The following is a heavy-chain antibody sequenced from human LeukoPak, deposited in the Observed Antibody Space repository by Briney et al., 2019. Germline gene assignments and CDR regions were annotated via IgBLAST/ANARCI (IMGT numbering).Heavy chain of an antibody. Sequence: SETLSLTCTVSGGSISSYYWSWIRQPAGKGLEWNGRIYTSGSINYNPSLKSRVTMSVDTSKNQFSLKLCSVTAADTAVYYCARDKVEWLLGVRYYFDYWGQGTLVTVSS. J-gene: IGHJ4*02. CDR1: GGSISSYY. CDR3: ARDKVEWLLGVRYYFDY. D-gene: IGHD3-3*01. CDR2: IYTSGSI. V-gene: IGHV4-4*07.